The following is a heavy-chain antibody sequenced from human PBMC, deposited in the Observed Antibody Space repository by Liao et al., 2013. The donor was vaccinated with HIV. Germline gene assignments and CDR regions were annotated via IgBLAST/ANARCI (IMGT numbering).Heavy chain of an antibody. CDR1: GGSISSGSYY. D-gene: IGHD4-11*01. CDR2: IYTSGRT. V-gene: IGHV4-61*02. J-gene: IGHJ2*01. Sequence: QVQLQESGPGLVKPSQTLSLTCTVSGGSISSGSYYWSWIRQPAGKGLEWLGRIYTSGRTSYNPSLTGVTVSLDTSKNQISLTLSSVTAADTAVYFCARGDYIRYFDLWGRGTLVTVSS. CDR3: ARGDYIRYFDL.